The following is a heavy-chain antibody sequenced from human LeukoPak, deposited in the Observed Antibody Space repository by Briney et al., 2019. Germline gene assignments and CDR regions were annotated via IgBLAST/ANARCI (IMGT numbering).Heavy chain of an antibody. D-gene: IGHD1-26*01. CDR2: IIPVFGTA. V-gene: IGHV1-69*06. Sequence: SVKVSCKASGGTFSSYAISWVRQAPGQGLEWMGGIIPVFGTANYAQKFQGRVTITADKSTSTAYMELSSLRSEDTAVYYCARVGRIGELRFSYWGQGTLVTVSS. J-gene: IGHJ4*02. CDR3: ARVGRIGELRFSY. CDR1: GGTFSSYA.